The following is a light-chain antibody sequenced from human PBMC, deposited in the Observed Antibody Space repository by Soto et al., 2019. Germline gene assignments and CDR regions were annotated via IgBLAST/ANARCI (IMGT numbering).Light chain of an antibody. CDR1: SGNSSYI. J-gene: IGLJ1*01. CDR2: LEGSGSY. Sequence: QPVLTQSSSASASLGSSVKLTCSRSSGNSSYIIAWHQQQPGKAPRYLMKLEGSGSYNTGSGVPDRFSGSSSGADRYLTISNLQFEDEADYYCETWVSNTYVFGTGTKLTVL. V-gene: IGLV4-60*02. CDR3: ETWVSNTYV.